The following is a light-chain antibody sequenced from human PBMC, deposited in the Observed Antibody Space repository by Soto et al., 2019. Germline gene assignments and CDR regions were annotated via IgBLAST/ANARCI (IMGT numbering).Light chain of an antibody. CDR2: DVS. V-gene: IGLV2-11*01. J-gene: IGLJ2*01. CDR3: CSYAGSYTL. CDR1: SSDVGGYTY. Sequence: QSALTQPRSVSGSPEQSVTISCTGTSSDVGGYTYVSWYQQHPGKAPKLMIYDVSKRPSGVPDRFSGSMSGNTASLTISGLQAEDEADYYCCSYAGSYTLFGGGTKLTVL.